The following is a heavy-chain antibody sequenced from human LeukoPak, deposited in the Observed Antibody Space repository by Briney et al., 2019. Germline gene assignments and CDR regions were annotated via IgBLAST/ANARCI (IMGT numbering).Heavy chain of an antibody. V-gene: IGHV6-1*01. Sequence: SQTLPLTCAISGDSVSSNSAAWNWIRQSPSRGLEWLGRTYYRSKWYNDYAVSVKSRITINPDTSKNQFSLQLNSVTPEDTAVYYCARDSPESDTAMDISYYYYYYGMDVWGQGTTVTVSS. J-gene: IGHJ6*02. CDR1: GDSVSSNSAA. D-gene: IGHD5-18*01. CDR2: TYYRSKWYN. CDR3: ARDSPESDTAMDISYYYYYYGMDV.